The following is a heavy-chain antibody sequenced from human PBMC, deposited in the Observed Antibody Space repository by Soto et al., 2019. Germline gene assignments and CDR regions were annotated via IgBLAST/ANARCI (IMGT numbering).Heavy chain of an antibody. J-gene: IGHJ4*02. D-gene: IGHD1-1*01. CDR2: INSSNVDT. V-gene: IGHV1-18*01. CDR3: ARDWNNVGPDY. CDR1: GCNFTSRG. Sequence: ASVNVSCKPYGCNFTSRGMSWLRQAPGQGLQWXGWINSSNVDTNFRQNLQGRITMTTDTSTGTAYMELTSLTSDDSATYYCARDWNNVGPDYWGQGTLVTVSS.